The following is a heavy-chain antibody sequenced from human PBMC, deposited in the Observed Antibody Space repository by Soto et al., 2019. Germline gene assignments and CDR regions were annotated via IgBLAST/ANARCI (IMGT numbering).Heavy chain of an antibody. Sequence: SETLSLTCAVYGGSVNGYYWNWIRQPPGKGLEWIGKINHTGGTHYNPSLKSRVTMSVDTSKNQFSLRLSSVTAADTAIYYCATRITVFGLLIPPFDPWGQGTQVTVSS. CDR2: INHTGGT. J-gene: IGHJ5*02. V-gene: IGHV4-34*01. CDR3: ATRITVFGLLIPPFDP. CDR1: GGSVNGYY. D-gene: IGHD3-3*01.